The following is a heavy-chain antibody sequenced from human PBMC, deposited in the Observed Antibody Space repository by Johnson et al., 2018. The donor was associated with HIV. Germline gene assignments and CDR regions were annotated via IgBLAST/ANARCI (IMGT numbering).Heavy chain of an antibody. V-gene: IGHV3-11*01. D-gene: IGHD4-17*01. Sequence: VQLVESGGGLVKPGGSLRLSCAASGFTFSDYYMSWIRQAPGKGLEWVSYITGSGTVVYYADSVTGRFTISRDKAKNSLYLQMNSLRAEDTALYYCARANSYGDYRAKAFDIWGQGTMVTVSS. CDR1: GFTFSDYY. CDR2: ITGSGTVV. J-gene: IGHJ3*02. CDR3: ARANSYGDYRAKAFDI.